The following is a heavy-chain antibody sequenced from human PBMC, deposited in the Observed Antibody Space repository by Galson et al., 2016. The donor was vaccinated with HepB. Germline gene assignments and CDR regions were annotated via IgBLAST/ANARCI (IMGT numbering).Heavy chain of an antibody. J-gene: IGHJ6*02. D-gene: IGHD1-1*01. V-gene: IGHV3-21*04. CDR3: ARIDDDSYYYYGMDL. CDR2: ISTSSSYI. CDR1: GFTFSTYS. Sequence: SLRLSCAASGFTFSTYSMNWVRQAPGKGLEWVSSISTSSSYIYYADSVRGRFTISRDNANNSLYLEMNSLRADDTAVYYCARIDDDSYYYYGMDLWGQGTTVTVAS.